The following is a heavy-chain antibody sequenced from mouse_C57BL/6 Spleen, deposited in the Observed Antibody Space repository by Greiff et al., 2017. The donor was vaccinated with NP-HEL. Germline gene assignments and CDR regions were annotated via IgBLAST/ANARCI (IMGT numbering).Heavy chain of an antibody. Sequence: EVQLVESGEGLVKPGGSLKLSCAASGFTFSSYAMSWVRQTPEKRLEWVAYISSGGDYIYYADTVKGRFTISRDNARNTLYLQISSLKSEDTAMYYCTRGGGWSYYFDYWGQGTTLTVSS. D-gene: IGHD3-3*01. CDR1: GFTFSSYA. CDR3: TRGGGWSYYFDY. V-gene: IGHV5-9-1*02. CDR2: ISSGGDYI. J-gene: IGHJ2*01.